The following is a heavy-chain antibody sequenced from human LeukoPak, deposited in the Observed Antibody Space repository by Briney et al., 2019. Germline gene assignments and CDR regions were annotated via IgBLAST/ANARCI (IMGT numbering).Heavy chain of an antibody. J-gene: IGHJ4*02. V-gene: IGHV3-23*01. D-gene: IGHD7-27*01. CDR1: GFTFRTYT. CDR3: AIDPNWGTHS. CDR2: IGSSGGGI. Sequence: PGGSLRLSCAASGFTFRTYTMYWVRHPPGKRLEWVSIIGSSGGGIHYADSVKGRITISRDNSKNALYLQMNSLRVEDTAVYYCAIDPNWGTHSWGQGVLVTVSS.